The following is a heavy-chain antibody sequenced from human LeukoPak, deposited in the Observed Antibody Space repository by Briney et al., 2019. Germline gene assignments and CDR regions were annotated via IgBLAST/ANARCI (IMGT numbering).Heavy chain of an antibody. V-gene: IGHV1-69-2*01. D-gene: IGHD3-16*01. Sequence: GKGLEXMGLVDPEDGETIYAEKFQGRVTITADTSTDTAYMELSSLRSEDTAVYYCATVGWGSSGDYWGQGTLVTVSS. CDR2: VDPEDGET. CDR3: ATVGWGSSGDY. J-gene: IGHJ4*02.